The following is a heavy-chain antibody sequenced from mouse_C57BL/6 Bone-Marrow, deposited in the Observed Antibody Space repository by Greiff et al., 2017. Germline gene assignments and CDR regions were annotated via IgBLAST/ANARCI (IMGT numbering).Heavy chain of an antibody. V-gene: IGHV1-54*01. Sequence: VQLQQSGAELVRPGTSVKVSCKASGYAFTNYLIEWVKQRPGQGLEWIGVINPGSGGTNYNEKFKGKATLTADKSSSTAYMQLSSLTSEDSAVYFCARKGTYRGFAYWGQGTLVTVSA. D-gene: IGHD3-3*01. CDR2: INPGSGGT. CDR3: ARKGTYRGFAY. CDR1: GYAFTNYL. J-gene: IGHJ3*01.